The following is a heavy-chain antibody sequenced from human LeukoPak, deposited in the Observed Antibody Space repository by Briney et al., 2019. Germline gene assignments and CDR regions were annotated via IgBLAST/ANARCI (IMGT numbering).Heavy chain of an antibody. CDR3: ARGRGPHYFDY. V-gene: IGHV4-34*01. D-gene: IGHD1-14*01. J-gene: IGHJ4*02. Sequence: PSETLSLTCAVYGGSFSGYYWSWIHQPPGKGLEWIGEINHSGSTNYNPSLKSRVTISVDTSKNQFSLKLSSVTAADTAVYYCARGRGPHYFDYWGQGTLVTVSS. CDR1: GGSFSGYY. CDR2: INHSGST.